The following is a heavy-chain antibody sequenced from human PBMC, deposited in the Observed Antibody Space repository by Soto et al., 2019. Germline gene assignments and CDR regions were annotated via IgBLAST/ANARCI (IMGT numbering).Heavy chain of an antibody. J-gene: IGHJ3*02. CDR3: ARHGITGSYYDAFEI. CDR2: IKYSGTT. Sequence: PSETLSLTFTISGCPISSSRCHWSWIRQPPGKGLEWIASIKYSGTTFYNPSLKSRVTLSVDTSKNQFALKLSSVTAAETAVYCCARHGITGSYYDAFEIWGQGTMVT. D-gene: IGHD1-26*01. V-gene: IGHV4-39*01. CDR1: GCPISSSRCH.